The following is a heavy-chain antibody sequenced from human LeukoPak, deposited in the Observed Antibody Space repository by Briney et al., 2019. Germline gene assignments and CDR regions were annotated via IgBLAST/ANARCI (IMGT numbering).Heavy chain of an antibody. V-gene: IGHV4-61*02. Sequence: SETLSLTCTVSGDSISSGDYYWSWIRQPAGKGLEWIGRIYTSGSTNYNPSLKSRVTFSVDTSKNQFSLKLSSVTAADTAVYYCARGYCSGGSCYSYYYYNYMDVWGKGTTVTVSS. CDR2: IYTSGST. J-gene: IGHJ6*03. D-gene: IGHD2-15*01. CDR1: GDSISSGDYY. CDR3: ARGYCSGGSCYSYYYYNYMDV.